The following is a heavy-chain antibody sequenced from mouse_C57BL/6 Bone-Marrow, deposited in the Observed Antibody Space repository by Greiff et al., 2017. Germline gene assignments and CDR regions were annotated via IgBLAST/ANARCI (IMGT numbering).Heavy chain of an antibody. CDR1: GFNIKDDY. CDR3: TTWALPWYFDV. Sequence: VQLQQSGAELVRPGASVKLSCTASGFNIKDDYMHWVKQRPEQGLEWIGWIDPENGDTEYASKFQGTATITADTSSNTAYLQLSSLTSEDTAVYYCTTWALPWYFDVWGTGTTVTVSS. V-gene: IGHV14-4*01. D-gene: IGHD3-1*01. CDR2: IDPENGDT. J-gene: IGHJ1*03.